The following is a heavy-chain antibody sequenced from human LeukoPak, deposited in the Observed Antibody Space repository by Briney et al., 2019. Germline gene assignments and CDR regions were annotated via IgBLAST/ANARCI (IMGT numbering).Heavy chain of an antibody. J-gene: IGHJ4*02. D-gene: IGHD4-17*01. Sequence: PGGSLRLSCAASGFTFNNYWMHWVRQAPGKGLVWVSRIKADGRSTTYADSVKGRFTISRGNAKNTLYLQMNSLRAEDTAVYYCAWGKGYGDLGGFDYWGQGTLVTVSS. CDR3: AWGKGYGDLGGFDY. CDR2: IKADGRST. CDR1: GFTFNNYW. V-gene: IGHV3-74*01.